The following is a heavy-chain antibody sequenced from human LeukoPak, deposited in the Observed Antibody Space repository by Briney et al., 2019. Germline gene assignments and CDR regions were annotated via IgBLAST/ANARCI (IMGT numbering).Heavy chain of an antibody. J-gene: IGHJ4*02. V-gene: IGHV3-23*01. CDR3: AKDSYPYSGSYGVYFEY. CDR1: GFTLSSHA. CDR2: ISGSGGST. D-gene: IGHD1-26*01. Sequence: PGGSLRLSCAASGFTLSSHAMSSVRQAPGKGLGWDSAISGSGGSTYYAHSVKGRFTISRDNPKNTLYLQTNSLRAEETAVYYCAKDSYPYSGSYGVYFEYWGQGTLVTVSS.